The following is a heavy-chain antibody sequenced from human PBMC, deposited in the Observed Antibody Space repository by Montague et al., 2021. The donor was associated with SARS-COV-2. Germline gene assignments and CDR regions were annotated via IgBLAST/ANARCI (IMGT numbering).Heavy chain of an antibody. V-gene: IGHV3-30*02. D-gene: IGHD2-21*02. J-gene: IGHJ4*02. CDR2: MGSDGSTQ. Sequence: SLRLSCAASGFTFSSYGMHWVRQAPGKGLEWVAVMGSDGSTQYYTDSVKGRFTVSRDKTKNTVFLQMNNVGAEDTAVYFCAKEIPQHVGDWYFDYWGQGTLVTVAS. CDR1: GFTFSSYG. CDR3: AKEIPQHVGDWYFDY.